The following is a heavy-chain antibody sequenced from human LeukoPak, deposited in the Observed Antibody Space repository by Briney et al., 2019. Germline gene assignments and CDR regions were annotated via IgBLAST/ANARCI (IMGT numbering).Heavy chain of an antibody. V-gene: IGHV3-9*01. J-gene: IGHJ4*02. Sequence: GGSLRLSCAASGNYLMHWVRQAPGKGLEWVSGISWNSGSIGYADSVKGRFTISRDNAKNSLYLQMNSLRAEDTALYYCAKGPGYSSSWDNWGQGTLVTVSS. CDR1: GNYL. CDR3: AKGPGYSSSWDN. CDR2: ISWNSGSI. D-gene: IGHD6-13*01.